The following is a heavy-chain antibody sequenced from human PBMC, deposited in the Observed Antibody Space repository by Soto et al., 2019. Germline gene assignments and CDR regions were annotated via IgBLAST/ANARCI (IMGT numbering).Heavy chain of an antibody. CDR2: ISAYNGNT. Sequence: ASVKVSCKASGYTFTSYGISWVRQAPGQGLEWMGWISAYNGNTNYAQKLQGRVTMTTDTSTSTAYMELRSLRSDDTAVYYCARHPNTYSSYNWFDPWGQGTLVTVYS. CDR3: ARHPNTYSSYNWFDP. D-gene: IGHD6-6*01. J-gene: IGHJ5*02. CDR1: GYTFTSYG. V-gene: IGHV1-18*01.